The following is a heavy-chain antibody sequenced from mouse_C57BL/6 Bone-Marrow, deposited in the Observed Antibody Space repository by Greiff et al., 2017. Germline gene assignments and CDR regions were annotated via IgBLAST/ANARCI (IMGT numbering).Heavy chain of an antibody. CDR1: GYTFTSYD. CDR2: IYPRDGST. V-gene: IGHV1-85*01. CDR3: LYYYGSSYLDWYCDV. D-gene: IGHD1-1*01. Sequence: VQLQQSGPELVKPGASVKLSCKASGYTFTSYDINWVKQRPGQGLEWIGWIYPRDGSTKYNEKFKGKATLTVDTSSSTAYMELHSLTSEDSAVYFCLYYYGSSYLDWYCDVWGTGTTVTVSS. J-gene: IGHJ1*03.